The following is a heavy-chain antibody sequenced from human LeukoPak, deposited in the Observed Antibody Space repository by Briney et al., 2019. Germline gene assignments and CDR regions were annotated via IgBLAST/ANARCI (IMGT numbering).Heavy chain of an antibody. CDR3: ARHSRGSYKRHFDS. V-gene: IGHV4-39*01. Sequence: SETLSLTCTLSDDSISSNTYYWGWIRQPPGKGLEWIGSIFYGGSTYYNPSLKSRVTISIDTSKNQFSLKLSSVTAADTAIYYCARHSRGSYKRHFDSWGQGTLVTVSS. D-gene: IGHD1-26*01. CDR2: IFYGGST. J-gene: IGHJ4*02. CDR1: DDSISSNTYY.